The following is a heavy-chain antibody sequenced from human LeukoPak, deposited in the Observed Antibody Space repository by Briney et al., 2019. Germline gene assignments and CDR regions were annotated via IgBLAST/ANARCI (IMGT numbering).Heavy chain of an antibody. V-gene: IGHV3-23*01. J-gene: IGHJ4*02. CDR3: VKDFGNRVATVDC. CDR1: GITFNTYS. CDR2: ISGSGGTT. D-gene: IGHD5-12*01. Sequence: GGSLRLSCAASGITFNTYSMSWVRQAPGKGLEWVAAISGSGGTTHYADSVKGRFTISRDNSKSTLYLQMNSLRAEDTAVYYCVKDFGNRVATVDCWGQGTLVTVSS.